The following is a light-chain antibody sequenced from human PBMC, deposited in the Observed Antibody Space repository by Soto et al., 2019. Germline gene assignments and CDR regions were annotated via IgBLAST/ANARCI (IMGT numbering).Light chain of an antibody. CDR1: QSVSSGY. J-gene: IGKJ5*01. V-gene: IGKV3D-20*02. CDR2: DAS. CDR3: QQRNNWPPIT. Sequence: DIVLTQSPGTLYLSPGERATLSCRASQSVSSGYLAWYQQRPGQAPRLLIYDASTRATGIPARFSGSGSETDFTLTITSLEPEDFAVYYCQQRNNWPPITFGQGTRLENK.